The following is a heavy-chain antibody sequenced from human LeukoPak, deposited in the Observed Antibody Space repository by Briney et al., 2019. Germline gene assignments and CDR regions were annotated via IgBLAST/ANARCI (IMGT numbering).Heavy chain of an antibody. V-gene: IGHV4-61*02. CDR3: ARGPGYSGYDSNYYYYYGMDV. J-gene: IGHJ6*02. CDR1: GGSISSGSYY. D-gene: IGHD5-12*01. Sequence: SQTLSLTCTVSGGSISSGSYYWSWIRQPAGKGLEWIGRIYTSGSTNYNPSLKSRVTISVDTSKNQFSLKLSSVTAADTAVYYCARGPGYSGYDSNYYYYYGMDVWGQGTTVTVSS. CDR2: IYTSGST.